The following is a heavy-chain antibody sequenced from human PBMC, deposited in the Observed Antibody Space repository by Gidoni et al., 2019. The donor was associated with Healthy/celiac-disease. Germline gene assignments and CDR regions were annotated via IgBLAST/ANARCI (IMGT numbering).Heavy chain of an antibody. Sequence: QVQLVESGGGVVQPGRSLRLSCAASGFPFSSYGMHWVCQAPGKGLEWVAVIWYDGSNKYYADSVKGRFTISRDNSKNTRYLQMNSLRAEDTAVYYCARDSRLRYFDWLPDYWGQGTLVTVSS. V-gene: IGHV3-33*01. D-gene: IGHD3-9*01. CDR2: IWYDGSNK. CDR3: ARDSRLRYFDWLPDY. J-gene: IGHJ4*02. CDR1: GFPFSSYG.